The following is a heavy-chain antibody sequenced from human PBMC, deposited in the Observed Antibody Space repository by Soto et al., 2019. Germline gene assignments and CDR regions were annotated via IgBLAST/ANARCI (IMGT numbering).Heavy chain of an antibody. CDR1: GFTFSSYA. V-gene: IGHV3-23*01. D-gene: IGHD6-13*01. J-gene: IGHJ5*02. CDR2: ISGSGGST. Sequence: EVQLLESGGGLVQPGGSLRLSCAASGFTFSSYAMSWVRQAPGKGLEWVSAISGSGGSTYCADSVKGRFTISRDSSKNALYLQMNCLRADDTAVSYCAKGPYSSSWYEFDPWGQGTLVTVSS. CDR3: AKGPYSSSWYEFDP.